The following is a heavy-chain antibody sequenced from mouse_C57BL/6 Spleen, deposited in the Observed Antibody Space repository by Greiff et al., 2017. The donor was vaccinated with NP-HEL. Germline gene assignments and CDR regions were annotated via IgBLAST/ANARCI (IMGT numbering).Heavy chain of an antibody. CDR3: TRDCSSLRAMDY. Sequence: VQLQQSGAELVRPGASVTLSCKASGYTFTDYEMHWVKQTPVHGLEWIGAIDPETGGPASNQQFKGKDILTDDKSSSTSYKELRSLTSEDSAVYYCTRDCSSLRAMDYWGQGTTVTVSS. V-gene: IGHV1-15*01. CDR2: IDPETGGP. D-gene: IGHD1-1*01. CDR1: GYTFTDYE. J-gene: IGHJ4*01.